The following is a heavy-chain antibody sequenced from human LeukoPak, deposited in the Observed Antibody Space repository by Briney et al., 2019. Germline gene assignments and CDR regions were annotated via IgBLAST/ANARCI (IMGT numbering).Heavy chain of an antibody. V-gene: IGHV4-59*01. CDR3: ARDLTGTYYMDV. Sequence: SETLSLTCTVSGGSISPYYWSWIRQSPRKGLEWIGNMFYSGNTNYNPSLKSRVTISVDTSKNQFSLKLSFVTAADTAVYYCARDLTGTYYMDVWGKGTTVTIYS. D-gene: IGHD4-11*01. CDR2: MFYSGNT. J-gene: IGHJ6*03. CDR1: GGSISPYY.